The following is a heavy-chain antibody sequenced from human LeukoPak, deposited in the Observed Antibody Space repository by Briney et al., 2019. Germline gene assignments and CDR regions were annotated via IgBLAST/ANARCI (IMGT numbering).Heavy chain of an antibody. V-gene: IGHV3-49*04. CDR1: GFTFGDYA. D-gene: IGHD1-26*01. CDR3: TRVGAGDAFGI. CDR2: IRSKAYGGTT. J-gene: IGHJ3*02. Sequence: AGGSLRLSCTASGFTFGDYAMSWVRQAPGKGLEWVGFIRSKAYGGTTEYAASVKGRFTISRDDSKSIAYLQMNSLKTEDTAVYYCTRVGAGDAFGIWGQGTMVTVSS.